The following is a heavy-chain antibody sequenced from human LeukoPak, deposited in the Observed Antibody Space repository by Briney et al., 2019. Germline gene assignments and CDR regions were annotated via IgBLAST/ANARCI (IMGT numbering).Heavy chain of an antibody. CDR2: ISYDGGNK. V-gene: IGHV3-30*04. J-gene: IGHJ4*02. Sequence: GGSLRLSCAASGFTFSSYAIHWVRQAPGKGLEWVTIISYDGGNKYYADSVKGRFTISRDNSKNTLYLQMNSLRAEDTAVYYCARDRRSSSWIDYWGQGTLVTVSS. CDR3: ARDRRSSSWIDY. CDR1: GFTFSSYA. D-gene: IGHD6-13*01.